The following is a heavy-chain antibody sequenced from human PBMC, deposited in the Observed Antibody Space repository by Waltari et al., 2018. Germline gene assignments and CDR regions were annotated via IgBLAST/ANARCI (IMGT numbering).Heavy chain of an antibody. CDR3: ARRQLGGAFDP. Sequence: QVQLVQSGAEVKKPGSPVKVSCKASGGTFGSYAISWVRQAPGEGLEWMGGIIPKFGTAPNYAQKFQGRLTVTADESTATVYMDLSSLRSDDTAVYYCARRQLGGAFDPWGQGTLVSVSS. D-gene: IGHD3-16*01. V-gene: IGHV1-69*12. CDR1: GGTFGSYA. CDR2: IIPKFGTAP. J-gene: IGHJ5*02.